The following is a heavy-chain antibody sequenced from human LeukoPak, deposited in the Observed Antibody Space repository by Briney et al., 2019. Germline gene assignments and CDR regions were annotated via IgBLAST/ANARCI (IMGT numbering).Heavy chain of an antibody. V-gene: IGHV3-30*04. D-gene: IGHD2-15*01. CDR2: ISYDGSNK. CDR3: ARVRAPYCSGGSCYVGFDY. Sequence: GGSLRLSCAASGFTFSSYAMHWVRRAPGKGLEWVAVISYDGSNKYYADSVKGRFTISRDNSKNTLYLQMNSLRAEDTAVYYCARVRAPYCSGGSCYVGFDYWGQGTLVTVSS. J-gene: IGHJ4*02. CDR1: GFTFSSYA.